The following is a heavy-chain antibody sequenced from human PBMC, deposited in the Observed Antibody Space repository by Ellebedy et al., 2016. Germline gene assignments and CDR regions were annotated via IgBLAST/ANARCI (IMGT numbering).Heavy chain of an antibody. CDR1: GFTFTSYS. D-gene: IGHD6-13*01. CDR3: AAEQQLGTRRWF. Sequence: GGSLRLSXIVSGFTFTSYSMKWVRQTPGKGLEWVSYISPSSGSTIYYADSVKGRFTISRDNAKNSVYLQMNSLRDEDTAVYYCAAEQQLGTRRWFWGQGTLVTVSS. J-gene: IGHJ4*02. V-gene: IGHV3-48*02. CDR2: ISPSSGSTI.